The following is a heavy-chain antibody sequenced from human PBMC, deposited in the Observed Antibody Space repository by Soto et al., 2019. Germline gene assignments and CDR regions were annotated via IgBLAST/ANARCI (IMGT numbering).Heavy chain of an antibody. J-gene: IGHJ4*02. D-gene: IGHD5-12*01. CDR2: SKNDGSNT. Sequence: EGQMVGSGGGLIQPGGSLRLSCAASGLIFDNYWMHWVRQTPGKGLVWVSRSKNDGSNTNYADSVKGRFTISRDNAKHTLYLQMDSLRAEDTAVYYCARETSGYSSYFDYWGQGILVTVSS. CDR3: ARETSGYSSYFDY. CDR1: GLIFDNYW. V-gene: IGHV3-74*01.